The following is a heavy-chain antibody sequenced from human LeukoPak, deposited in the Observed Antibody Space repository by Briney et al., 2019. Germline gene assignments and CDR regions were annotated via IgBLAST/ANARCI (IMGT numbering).Heavy chain of an antibody. D-gene: IGHD2-2*01. CDR1: GYTLTELS. CDR2: FDPEDGET. J-gene: IGHJ5*02. Sequence: ASVKVSCKVSGYTLTELSMHWVRRAPGKGLEWMGGFDPEDGETIYAQKFQGRVTMTEDTSTDTAYMELSSLRSEDTAVYYCATVYCSSTSCYGWFDPWGQGTLVTVSS. CDR3: ATVYCSSTSCYGWFDP. V-gene: IGHV1-24*01.